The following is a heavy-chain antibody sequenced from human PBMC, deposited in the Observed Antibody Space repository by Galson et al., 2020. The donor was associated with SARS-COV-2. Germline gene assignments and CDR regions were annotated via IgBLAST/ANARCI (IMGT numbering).Heavy chain of an antibody. Sequence: KIGESLKISCAASGFTLSDYNMTWVRQAPGKGLEWVSSINGGSTYIYYAASLKGRFTISRDNAENSPYLQMNSLRVEDTAVYYCARESIRDGDYFDYGGQGTPVTVSS. D-gene: IGHD3-3*02. J-gene: IGHJ4*02. V-gene: IGHV3-21*01. CDR2: INGGSTYI. CDR1: GFTLSDYN. CDR3: ARESIRDGDYFDY.